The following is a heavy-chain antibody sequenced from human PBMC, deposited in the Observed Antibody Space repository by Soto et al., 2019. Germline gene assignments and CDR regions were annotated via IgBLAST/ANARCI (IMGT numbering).Heavy chain of an antibody. J-gene: IGHJ5*01. D-gene: IGHD3-22*01. V-gene: IGHV4-59*08. CDR3: ARLGGFYQSLDS. Sequence: QVHLQESGPGLVKPSETLSLTCTVSGGSISSYYWSWIRQPPGKGLEWIGYIYYTATTTYNPSIKCRVTISVDSSKNHFSLNLTSVSAADTAVYYCARLGGFYQSLDSWGQGTLVTVSS. CDR2: IYYTATT. CDR1: GGSISSYY.